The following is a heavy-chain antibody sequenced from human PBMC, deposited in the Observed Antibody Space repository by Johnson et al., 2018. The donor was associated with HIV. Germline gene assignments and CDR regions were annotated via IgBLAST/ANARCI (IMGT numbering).Heavy chain of an antibody. CDR3: VRDRGTMLLDGAFDI. V-gene: IGHV3-30*03. D-gene: IGHD3-10*01. Sequence: VQLVESGGGVVRPGGSLRLSCAASGFTFDDYGMSWVRQAPGKGLEWVAVISYDGSNKYSVDSVKGRFTISRDNSKNTLYLQMNSLRAEDKAVYYCVRDRGTMLLDGAFDIWGQGTMVTVSS. J-gene: IGHJ3*02. CDR1: GFTFDDYG. CDR2: ISYDGSNK.